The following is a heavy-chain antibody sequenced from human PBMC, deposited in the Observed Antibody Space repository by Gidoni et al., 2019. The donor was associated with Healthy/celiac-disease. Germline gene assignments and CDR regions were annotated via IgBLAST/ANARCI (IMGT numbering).Heavy chain of an antibody. Sequence: EVHLVASGGGLVQPGGSLRLSCAASGFTFTSYWMHWVRQAPGKGLVWVSRINSDGSSTSYADSVKGRFTISRDNAKNTLYLQMNSLRAEDTAVYYCARDRGYYYGSQTNWFDPWGQGTLVTVSS. CDR1: GFTFTSYW. D-gene: IGHD3-10*01. CDR3: ARDRGYYYGSQTNWFDP. V-gene: IGHV3-74*01. CDR2: INSDGSST. J-gene: IGHJ5*02.